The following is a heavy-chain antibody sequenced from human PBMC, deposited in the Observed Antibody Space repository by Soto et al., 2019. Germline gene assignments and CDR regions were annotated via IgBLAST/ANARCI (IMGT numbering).Heavy chain of an antibody. V-gene: IGHV4-59*08. CDR2: IYYSGST. J-gene: IGHJ6*02. D-gene: IGHD3-10*01. Sequence: PSETLSLTCTVSGGSINSYYWSWIRQPPGKGLEWIGNIYYSGSTYYNPSLKSRVTVSVDTTKNQFSLKLSSVTAADTAMYYCARQSEYYYATGRAAPLYGMDVWGQGTTVTVSS. CDR1: GGSINSYY. CDR3: ARQSEYYYATGRAAPLYGMDV.